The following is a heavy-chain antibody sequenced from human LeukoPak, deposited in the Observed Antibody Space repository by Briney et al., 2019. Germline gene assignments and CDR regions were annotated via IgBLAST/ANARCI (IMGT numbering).Heavy chain of an antibody. CDR1: DDSISSYY. CDR2: IHHSGSA. CDR3: ARMVGAARPDYYYYYYMDV. V-gene: IGHV4-59*08. D-gene: IGHD6-6*01. J-gene: IGHJ6*03. Sequence: SETLSLTCTVSDDSISSYYWIWIRRPPGKGLEWIGYIHHSGSANYNPSLRSRIAMSVDTSKNQFSLKLSSVTAADTAVYYCARMVGAARPDYYYYYYMDVWGKGTTVTVSS.